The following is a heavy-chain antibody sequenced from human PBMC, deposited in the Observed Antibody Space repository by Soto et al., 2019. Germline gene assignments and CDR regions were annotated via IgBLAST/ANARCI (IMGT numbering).Heavy chain of an antibody. J-gene: IGHJ4*02. CDR3: ARDNNDFWSLYPLAFDY. Sequence: SETLSLTCTVYGGSLTKYYWSWIRQPAGKGLEWIGRISTSGNVVSKASLRSRLTMSVDTSKNQFSLRLTSVTAADTAVYYCARDNNDFWSLYPLAFDYWGQGALVTV. CDR2: ISTSGNV. D-gene: IGHD3-3*01. V-gene: IGHV4-4*07. CDR1: GGSLTKYY.